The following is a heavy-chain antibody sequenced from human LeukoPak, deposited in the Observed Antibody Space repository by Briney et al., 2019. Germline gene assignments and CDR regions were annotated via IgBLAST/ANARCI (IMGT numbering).Heavy chain of an antibody. CDR2: ISYSGNT. CDR3: ARLGGSHSPHGY. CDR1: GGSISSYY. J-gene: IGHJ4*02. V-gene: IGHV4-59*08. Sequence: PSETLSLTCTVSGGSISSYYWSWVRQTPGKGLEWIGYISYSGNTNYNPCLKSRVTISLDTSKNQFYLNLTSVTAADTAVYYCARLGGSHSPHGYWGQGTLVTVSS. D-gene: IGHD1-26*01.